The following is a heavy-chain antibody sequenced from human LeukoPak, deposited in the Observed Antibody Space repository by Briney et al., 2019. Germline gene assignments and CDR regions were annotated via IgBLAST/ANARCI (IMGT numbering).Heavy chain of an antibody. CDR1: GFTFSSYG. J-gene: IGHJ6*03. V-gene: IGHV3-30*02. D-gene: IGHD5-24*01. Sequence: PGGSLRLSCAASGFTFSSYGMHWVRQAPGKGLEWVAFIRYDGSNKYYADSVKGRFTISRDNSKNTLYLQMNSLRTEDTAVYYCANAEADGYPSIDSYYYYMDVWGKGTTVTVSS. CDR2: IRYDGSNK. CDR3: ANAEADGYPSIDSYYYYMDV.